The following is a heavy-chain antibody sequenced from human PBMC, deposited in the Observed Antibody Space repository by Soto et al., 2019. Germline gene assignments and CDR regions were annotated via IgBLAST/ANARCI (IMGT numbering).Heavy chain of an antibody. CDR2: VSSSGSYK. V-gene: IGHV3-21*01. J-gene: IGHJ3*01. CDR1: GFTFSSQT. CDR3: ASPRWLDDAFDF. Sequence: EVQLVESGGGLGKPGGSMRLCCAVSGFTFSSQTMNWVRQAPGKGLEWVSSVSSSGSYKYYADSVKGRFTISRDNAKNSLYLQMNSLRAEDTAVYFCASPRWLDDAFDFWGQGTMVTVSS. D-gene: IGHD2-15*01.